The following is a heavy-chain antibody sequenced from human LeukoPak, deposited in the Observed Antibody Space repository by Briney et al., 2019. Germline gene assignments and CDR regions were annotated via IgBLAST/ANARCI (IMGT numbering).Heavy chain of an antibody. CDR1: GGSIRAYY. J-gene: IGHJ2*01. V-gene: IGHV4-59*08. Sequence: PSETLSLTCTVSGGSIRAYYWSWIRQPPGKGLEWIGYIYYSGSTNYNPSLKSRVTISVDTSKNQFSLKLSSVTAADTAVYYCARHSTGDFHLWGRGTLVTVSS. CDR2: IYYSGST. CDR3: ARHSTGDFHL. D-gene: IGHD7-27*01.